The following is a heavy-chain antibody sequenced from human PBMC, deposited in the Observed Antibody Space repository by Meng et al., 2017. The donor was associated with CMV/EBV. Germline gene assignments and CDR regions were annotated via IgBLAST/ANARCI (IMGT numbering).Heavy chain of an antibody. Sequence: GRSLRLSRAASGFTFSSYGMHWVRQAPGKGLEWVAVIWYDGSNKYYADSVKGRFTISRDNSKNTLYLQMNSLRAEDTAVYYCAKDGRYFGVLRFLDEYDYWGQGTLVTVSS. CDR1: GFTFSSYG. V-gene: IGHV3-33*06. J-gene: IGHJ4*02. D-gene: IGHD3-3*01. CDR2: IWYDGSNK. CDR3: AKDGRYFGVLRFLDEYDY.